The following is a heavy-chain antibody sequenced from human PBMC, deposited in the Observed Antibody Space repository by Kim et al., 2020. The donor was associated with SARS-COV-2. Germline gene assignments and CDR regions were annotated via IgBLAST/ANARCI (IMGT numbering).Heavy chain of an antibody. Sequence: SETLSLTCTVSGGSISSGGYYWSWIRQHPGKGLEWIGYIYYSGSTYYNPSLKSRVTISVDTSKNQFSLKLSSVTAADTAVYYCARALVRGVIMTYYFDYWGQGTLVTVSS. V-gene: IGHV4-31*03. J-gene: IGHJ4*02. CDR2: IYYSGST. CDR3: ARALVRGVIMTYYFDY. CDR1: GGSISSGGYY. D-gene: IGHD3-10*01.